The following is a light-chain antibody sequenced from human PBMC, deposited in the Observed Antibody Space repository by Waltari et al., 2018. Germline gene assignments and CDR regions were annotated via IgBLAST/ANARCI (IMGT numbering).Light chain of an antibody. CDR1: ALPKQY. CDR3: QSADSSGTYVV. Sequence: SYELTQPPSVSVSPGPTARNTCSGDALPKQYAHWYQQKSGQAPVLVMYKDSERPSGIPERFSGSSSGTTVTLTISGVQAEDEADYYCQSADSSGTYVVFGGGTRLTVL. J-gene: IGLJ2*01. CDR2: KDS. V-gene: IGLV3-25*03.